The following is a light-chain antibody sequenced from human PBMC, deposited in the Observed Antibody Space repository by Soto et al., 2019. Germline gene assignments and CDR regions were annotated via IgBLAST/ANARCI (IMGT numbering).Light chain of an antibody. Sequence: QSALTQPRSVSGSPGQSVTISCTGTNSDVGGYNYVSWYQQYPGKAPKLMISGVSERPSGVPDRFSGSKSGNTASLTISGLQAEDEADYYCCSHVDTDTWVFGGGTKLTVL. CDR2: GVS. CDR1: NSDVGGYNY. V-gene: IGLV2-11*01. CDR3: CSHVDTDTWV. J-gene: IGLJ3*02.